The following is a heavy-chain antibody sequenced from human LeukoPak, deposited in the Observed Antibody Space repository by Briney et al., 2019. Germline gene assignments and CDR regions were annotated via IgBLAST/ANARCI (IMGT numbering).Heavy chain of an antibody. CDR1: GFTFSNAW. V-gene: IGHV3-23*01. D-gene: IGHD2-8*01. CDR2: ISGSGGST. J-gene: IGHJ4*02. Sequence: GGSLRLSCGASGFTFSNAWMSWVRQAPGKGLEWVSAISGSGGSTYYADSVKGRFTISRDNSKNTLYLQMNSLRAEDTAVYYCAKVMVVHSSYFDYWGQGTLVTVSS. CDR3: AKVMVVHSSYFDY.